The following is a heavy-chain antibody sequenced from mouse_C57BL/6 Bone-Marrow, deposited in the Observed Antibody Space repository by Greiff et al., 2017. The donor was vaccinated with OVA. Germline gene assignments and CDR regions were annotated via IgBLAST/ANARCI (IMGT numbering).Heavy chain of an antibody. D-gene: IGHD2-4*01. J-gene: IGHJ2*01. CDR2: IWTGGGT. Sequence: VQLQESGPGLVAPSQCLSITCTVSGFSLTSYAISWVRQPPGKGLEWLGVIWTGGGTNYNSALKSRLSISKDNSKIQVFLKMNSLQTDDTARYDCAGYDYDGYHDYWGQGTTLTVSS. CDR1: GFSLTSYA. V-gene: IGHV2-9-1*01. CDR3: AGYDYDGYHDY.